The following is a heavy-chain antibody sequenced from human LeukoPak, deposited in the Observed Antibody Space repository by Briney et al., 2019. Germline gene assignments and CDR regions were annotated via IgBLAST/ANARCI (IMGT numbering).Heavy chain of an antibody. Sequence: GGSLRLSCAASGFTFSSYAMHWVRQAPGKGLEWVAVISYDGSNKYYADSVKGRFTISRDNSKNTLYLQMNSLRAEDTAVYYCARSPPSGSDFDYWGQETLVTVSS. CDR3: ARSPPSGSDFDY. CDR1: GFTFSSYA. D-gene: IGHD3-22*01. V-gene: IGHV3-30*01. CDR2: ISYDGSNK. J-gene: IGHJ4*02.